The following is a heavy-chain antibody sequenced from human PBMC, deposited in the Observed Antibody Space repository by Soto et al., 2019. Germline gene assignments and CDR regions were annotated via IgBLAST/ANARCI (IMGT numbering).Heavy chain of an antibody. CDR2: INIYESST. CDR3: ARDNSAMVNSFDY. CDR1: GFTFSAYW. Sequence: GGSLRLSCAASGFTFSAYWMLWVRQAPGKGLVWVSRINIYESSTNYADSVMGRFTISRDNAKNTLYLQMNSLRAEDTAVYYCARDNSAMVNSFDYWGQGTLVTVSS. V-gene: IGHV3-74*01. J-gene: IGHJ4*02. D-gene: IGHD5-18*01.